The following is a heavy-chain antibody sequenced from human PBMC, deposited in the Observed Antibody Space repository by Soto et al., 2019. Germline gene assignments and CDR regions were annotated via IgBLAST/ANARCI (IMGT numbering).Heavy chain of an antibody. CDR1: GGSISSSNFY. CDR2: IYSSVST. D-gene: IGHD6-13*01. J-gene: IGHJ5*01. Sequence: SETLSLTCSVSGGSISSSNFYCGWIRQPPGKGLEWIGSIYSSVSTSYNPSLKSRVTISVDTSKSQFALKLSSVTAADTAVYYCARHSGPYTSSWFDYWGQGALVT. V-gene: IGHV4-39*01. CDR3: ARHSGPYTSSWFDY.